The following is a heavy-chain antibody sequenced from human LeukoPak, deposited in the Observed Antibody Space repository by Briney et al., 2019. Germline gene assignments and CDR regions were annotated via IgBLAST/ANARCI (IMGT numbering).Heavy chain of an antibody. CDR2: ISYDGSNK. Sequence: GGSLRLSCAASGFTFSSYGMHWVRQAPGKGLEWVAVISYDGSNKYYADSVKGRFTISRDNSKNTLYLQMNSLRAEDTAVYYCAHRHSGSSTGTDYWGQGTLVTVSS. J-gene: IGHJ4*02. D-gene: IGHD1-26*01. CDR1: GFTFSSYG. CDR3: AHRHSGSSTGTDY. V-gene: IGHV3-30*03.